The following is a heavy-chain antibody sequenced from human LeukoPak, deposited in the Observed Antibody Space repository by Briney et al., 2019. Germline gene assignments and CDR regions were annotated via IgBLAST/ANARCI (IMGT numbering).Heavy chain of an antibody. Sequence: GGSLRLSCSASGFTFSSYAMHWVRQAPGKGLEYVSAISSNGGSTYYADSVKGRFTISRDNSKNTLYLQMSSLRAEDTAVYYCAKVPHFDVDIAMVDWYFDLWGRGTLVTVSS. CDR3: AKVPHFDVDIAMVDWYFDL. CDR2: ISSNGGST. J-gene: IGHJ2*01. D-gene: IGHD5-18*01. CDR1: GFTFSSYA. V-gene: IGHV3-64D*06.